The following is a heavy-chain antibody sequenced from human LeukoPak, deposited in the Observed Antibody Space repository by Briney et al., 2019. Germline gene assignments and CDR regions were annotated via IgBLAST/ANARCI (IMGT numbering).Heavy chain of an antibody. CDR3: AKGRRRSSSWYWSHDAFDI. CDR2: INHSGST. D-gene: IGHD6-13*01. V-gene: IGHV4-34*01. Sequence: KPSETLSLTCAVYGGSFSGYYWSWIRQPPGKGLEWIGEINHSGSTNYNPSLKSRVTISVDTSKNQFSLKLSSVTAADTAVYYCAKGRRRSSSWYWSHDAFDIWGQGTMVTVSS. CDR1: GGSFSGYY. J-gene: IGHJ3*02.